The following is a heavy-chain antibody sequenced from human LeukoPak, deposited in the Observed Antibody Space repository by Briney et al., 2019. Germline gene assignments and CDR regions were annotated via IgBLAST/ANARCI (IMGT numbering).Heavy chain of an antibody. CDR2: ISGSGGST. CDR3: AKDNVPFAWLALFDY. CDR1: GFTFSSYA. Sequence: GGSLRLSCAASGFTFSSYAMSWVRQAPGKGLEWVSSISGSGGSTYYADSVKGRFTISRDNSKNTLYLQMNSLRAEDTAVYYCAKDNVPFAWLALFDYWGQGTLVTVSS. J-gene: IGHJ4*02. V-gene: IGHV3-23*01. D-gene: IGHD6-19*01.